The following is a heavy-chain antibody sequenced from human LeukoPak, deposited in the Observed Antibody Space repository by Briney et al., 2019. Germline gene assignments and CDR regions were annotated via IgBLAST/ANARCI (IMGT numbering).Heavy chain of an antibody. Sequence: PGGSLRLSCAASGFTFSSYGMHWVRQAPGKGLEWVAVISYDGSNKYYADSVKGRFTISRDNSKNTLYLQMNSLRAEDTAVYYCARSRWYFQHWGQGTLVTVSS. D-gene: IGHD6-13*01. V-gene: IGHV3-30*03. CDR1: GFTFSSYG. CDR2: ISYDGSNK. CDR3: ARSRWYFQH. J-gene: IGHJ1*01.